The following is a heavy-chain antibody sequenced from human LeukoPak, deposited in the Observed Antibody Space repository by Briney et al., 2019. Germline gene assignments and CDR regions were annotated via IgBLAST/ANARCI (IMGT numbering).Heavy chain of an antibody. Sequence: ASVKVSCKASGYPFTGYYMHWVRQAPGQGLEWMGRINPNSGGTNYAQKFQGRVTVTRDMSTTTAYMELSRLTSDDTAVCYCARAKQWLPYDYWGQGTLVTVSS. CDR2: INPNSGGT. J-gene: IGHJ4*02. CDR3: ARAKQWLPYDY. V-gene: IGHV1-2*06. D-gene: IGHD6-19*01. CDR1: GYPFTGYY.